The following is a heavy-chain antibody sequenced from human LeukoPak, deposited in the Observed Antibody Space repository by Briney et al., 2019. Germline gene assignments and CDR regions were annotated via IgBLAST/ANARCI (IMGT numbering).Heavy chain of an antibody. CDR1: GFSVSSNY. Sequence: EGSLRLSCAASGFSVSSNYMSWVRQAPGKGLEWVSAISGGGSTYYADSVKGRFTISRDNTKNTLYVQRNSLRTEDTGVYYCARDGTYCSGGSCVAWGQGTLVTVSS. V-gene: IGHV3-53*01. J-gene: IGHJ5*02. CDR2: ISGGGST. D-gene: IGHD2-15*01. CDR3: ARDGTYCSGGSCVA.